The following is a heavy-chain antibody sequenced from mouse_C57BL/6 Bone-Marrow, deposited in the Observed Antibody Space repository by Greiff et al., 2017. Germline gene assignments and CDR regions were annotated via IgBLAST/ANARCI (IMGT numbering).Heavy chain of an antibody. J-gene: IGHJ2*01. CDR1: GYTFTDYN. CDR2: INPNNGGT. D-gene: IGHD1-1*01. CDR3: ARRYYGSSYKYFDY. V-gene: IGHV1-18*01. Sequence: EVQLQQSGPELVKPGASVKIPCKASGYTFTDYNMDWVKQSHGKSLEWIGDINPNNGGTIYNQKFKGKATLTVDKSSSTAYMELRSLTSEDTAVYYCARRYYGSSYKYFDYWGQGTTLTVSS.